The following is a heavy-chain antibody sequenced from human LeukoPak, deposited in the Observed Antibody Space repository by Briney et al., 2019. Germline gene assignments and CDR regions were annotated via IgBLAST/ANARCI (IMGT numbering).Heavy chain of an antibody. CDR2: ISSSSSYI. CDR1: GFTFSSYS. V-gene: IGHV3-21*01. CDR3: ARGVSNWRGAMALFDY. Sequence: AGGSLRLSCAASGFTFSSYSMNWVRQAPGKGLEWVSSISSSSSYIYYADSVKGRFTISRDNAKNSLYLQMNSLRAEDTAVYYCARGVSNWRGAMALFDYWGQGTLVTVSS. J-gene: IGHJ4*02. D-gene: IGHD5-18*01.